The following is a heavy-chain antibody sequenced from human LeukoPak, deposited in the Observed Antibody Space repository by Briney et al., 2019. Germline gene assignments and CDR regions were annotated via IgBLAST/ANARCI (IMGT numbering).Heavy chain of an antibody. J-gene: IGHJ3*02. V-gene: IGHV3-23*01. CDR2: MSGSGGST. D-gene: IGHD5-18*01. Sequence: PGGSLRLSCAASEFTCSTYWMSWVRQAPGKGLEWVSAMSGSGGSTYYADSVKGRFTISRDNSKNTLYLQMNSLRAEDTAVYYCAKDPSGWDSYGPRDDAFDIWGQGTMVTVSS. CDR3: AKDPSGWDSYGPRDDAFDI. CDR1: EFTCSTYW.